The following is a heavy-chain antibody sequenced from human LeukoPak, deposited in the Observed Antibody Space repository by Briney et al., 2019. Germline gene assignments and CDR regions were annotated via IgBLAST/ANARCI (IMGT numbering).Heavy chain of an antibody. J-gene: IGHJ3*02. V-gene: IGHV3-30*04. D-gene: IGHD6-19*01. CDR2: ISYDGSNK. Sequence: PGGSLRLSCAASGFTLSSYAMHWVRQAPGKGLEWVAVISYDGSNKYYADSVKGRFTISRDSSKNTLYLQMNSLRAEDTAVYYCAREETVAGTEGAFDIWGQGTMVTVSS. CDR1: GFTLSSYA. CDR3: AREETVAGTEGAFDI.